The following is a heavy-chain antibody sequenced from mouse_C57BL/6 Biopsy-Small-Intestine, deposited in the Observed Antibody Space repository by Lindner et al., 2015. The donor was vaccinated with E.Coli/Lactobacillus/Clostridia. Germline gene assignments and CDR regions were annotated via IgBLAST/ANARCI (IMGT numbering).Heavy chain of an antibody. D-gene: IGHD1-1*01. J-gene: IGHJ1*01. Sequence: SVKVSCKASGYTFTNYGTSWVRQAPGQGLEWMGWISAYNGNTNYAQKLQGRVTMTTDTPTSTAYMGLRSLRSDDTAVYYCARDSSRWYYYYYGMDVWGQGTTVTVSS. CDR1: GYTFTNYG. CDR2: ISAYNGNT. V-gene: IGHV1-79*01. CDR3: ARDSSRWYYYYYGMDV.